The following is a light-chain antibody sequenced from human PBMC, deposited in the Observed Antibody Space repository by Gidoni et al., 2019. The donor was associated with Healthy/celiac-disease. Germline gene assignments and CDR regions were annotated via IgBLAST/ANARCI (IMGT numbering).Light chain of an antibody. CDR3: QAWDSSTAVV. CDR2: QDS. CDR1: KLGDKY. Sequence: SYELTQPPSGSVSPGQTASITCSGDKLGDKYACWYQQKPGQSPVLVIYQDSKRPSGIPERFSGSNSGNTATLTISGTQAMDEADYYCQAWDSSTAVVVGGGTKLTVL. J-gene: IGLJ2*01. V-gene: IGLV3-1*01.